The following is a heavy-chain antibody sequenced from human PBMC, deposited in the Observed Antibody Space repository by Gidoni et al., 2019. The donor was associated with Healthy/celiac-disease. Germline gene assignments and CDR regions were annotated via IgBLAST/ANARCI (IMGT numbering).Heavy chain of an antibody. J-gene: IGHJ4*02. CDR1: GFTFSSYA. Sequence: EVQLLESGGGLVQPGGSLRLSCSASGFTFSSYAISWVRQAPGKGLEWVVAISGSGGSTYYGDYVKGRFTISRDNSKNTLYLQMNSLRAEDTAVYYCAKWIEIGGYDYVPKAIYFDYWGQGTLVTVSA. D-gene: IGHD5-12*01. V-gene: IGHV3-23*01. CDR3: AKWIEIGGYDYVPKAIYFDY. CDR2: ISGSGGST.